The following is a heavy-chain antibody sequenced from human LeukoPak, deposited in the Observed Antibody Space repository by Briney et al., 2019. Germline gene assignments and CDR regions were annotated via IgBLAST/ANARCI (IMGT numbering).Heavy chain of an antibody. V-gene: IGHV1-69*13. Sequence: SVKVSCKASGGTFSSYAISWVRQAPGQGLEWMGGIIPIFGTANYTQKFQGRVTITADESTSTAYMELSSLRSEDTAVYYCARGVDDYVWGSYRAPHFDYWGQGTLVTVSS. CDR1: GGTFSSYA. D-gene: IGHD3-16*02. CDR2: IIPIFGTA. CDR3: ARGVDDYVWGSYRAPHFDY. J-gene: IGHJ4*02.